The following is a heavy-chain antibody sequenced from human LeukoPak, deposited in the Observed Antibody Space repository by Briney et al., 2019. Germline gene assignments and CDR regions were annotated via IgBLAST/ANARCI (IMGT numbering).Heavy chain of an antibody. CDR3: LSGLIRAGGTSGNY. V-gene: IGHV3-23*01. D-gene: IGHD6-13*01. CDR1: RFTFSNYA. Sequence: GGSLRLSCAASRFTFSNYAMSWVRQVPGGGLEGVSTISGDGLSTYYPDTVKVRFTISRYNSKNTLYLQMNSLRAEDTAVYYCLSGLIRAGGTSGNYWGQGTLVTVSS. J-gene: IGHJ4*02. CDR2: ISGDGLST.